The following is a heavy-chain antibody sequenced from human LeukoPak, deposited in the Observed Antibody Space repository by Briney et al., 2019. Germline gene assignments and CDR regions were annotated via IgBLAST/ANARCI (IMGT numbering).Heavy chain of an antibody. J-gene: IGHJ5*02. Sequence: ASVKVSCKASGYTFTGYYMHWVRQAPGQGLEWMGWINPSGGSTSYAQKFQGRVTMTRDTSTSTVYMELSSLRSEDTAVYYCASGVVDWFDPWGQGTLVTVPS. CDR3: ASGVVDWFDP. V-gene: IGHV1-46*01. CDR1: GYTFTGYY. D-gene: IGHD2-8*01. CDR2: INPSGGST.